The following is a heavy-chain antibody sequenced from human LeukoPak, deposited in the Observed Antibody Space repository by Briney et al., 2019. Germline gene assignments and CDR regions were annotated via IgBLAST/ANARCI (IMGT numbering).Heavy chain of an antibody. V-gene: IGHV3-21*01. CDR1: GFTFSSYS. J-gene: IGHJ4*02. CDR2: ISSSSSSI. D-gene: IGHD2-15*01. CDR3: ANEKGYCSGGSCDGGY. Sequence: PGGSLRLSCAASGFTFSSYSMNWVRQAPGKGLEWVSSISSSSSSIYYADSVKGRFTISRDNAKNSLYLQMNSLRAEDTAVYYCANEKGYCSGGSCDGGYWGQGTLVTVSS.